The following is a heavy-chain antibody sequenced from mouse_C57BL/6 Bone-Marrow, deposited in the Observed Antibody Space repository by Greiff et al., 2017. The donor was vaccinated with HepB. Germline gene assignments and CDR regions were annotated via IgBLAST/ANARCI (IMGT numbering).Heavy chain of an antibody. Sequence: QVQLQQPGAELVMPGASVKLSCKASGYTFTSYWMHWVKQRPGQGLEWIGEIDPSDSYTNYNEKFKGKSTVTVDKSSSTAYMQLSSLTSEDSAVYYCARRYYGSSYVGNWYFDVWGTGTTVTVSS. D-gene: IGHD1-1*01. V-gene: IGHV1-69*01. CDR1: GYTFTSYW. CDR3: ARRYYGSSYVGNWYFDV. CDR2: IDPSDSYT. J-gene: IGHJ1*03.